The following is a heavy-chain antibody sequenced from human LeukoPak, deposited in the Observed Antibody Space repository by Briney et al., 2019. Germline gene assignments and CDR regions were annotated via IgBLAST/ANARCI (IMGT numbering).Heavy chain of an antibody. CDR2: ISGSGDAT. CDR3: AKRLRIESSIWNYYGMDV. D-gene: IGHD5-12*01. V-gene: IGHV3-23*01. Sequence: GGSLRLSCAASGFTFSTYAMSWVRQTPGRGLEWVSVISGSGDATSYADSVKGRFTISRDNSKNLLYLEMYSLRADDTAIYYCAKRLRIESSIWNYYGMDVWGQGTTVSVSS. CDR1: GFTFSTYA. J-gene: IGHJ6*02.